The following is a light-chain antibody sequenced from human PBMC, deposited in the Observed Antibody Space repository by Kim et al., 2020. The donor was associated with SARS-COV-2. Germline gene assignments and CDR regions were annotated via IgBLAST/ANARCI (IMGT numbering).Light chain of an antibody. CDR1: SRHSSYV. CDR2: LDSDGSH. J-gene: IGLJ2*01. V-gene: IGLV4-69*01. Sequence: QLVLTQSPSASASLGASVKLTCTLSSRHSSYVIAWHQQQPEKGPRYLMKLDSDGSHTKGDGIPDRFSGSSSGAERYLTISSLQSEDEADYYCQTWDTGIEVVFGEGTQLTV. CDR3: QTWDTGIEVV.